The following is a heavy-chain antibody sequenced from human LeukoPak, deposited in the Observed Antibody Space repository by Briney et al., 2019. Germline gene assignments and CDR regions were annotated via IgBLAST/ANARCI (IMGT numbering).Heavy chain of an antibody. J-gene: IGHJ4*02. Sequence: PSETLSLTCTVFGGSISSYYWGWIRQPPGKGLEWIGSIYYSGSTYYNPSLKSRVTISVDTSKNQFSLKLSSVTAADTAVYYCARFLAGYSFDYWGQGTLVTVSS. V-gene: IGHV4-39*07. CDR2: IYYSGST. D-gene: IGHD3-9*01. CDR3: ARFLAGYSFDY. CDR1: GGSISSYY.